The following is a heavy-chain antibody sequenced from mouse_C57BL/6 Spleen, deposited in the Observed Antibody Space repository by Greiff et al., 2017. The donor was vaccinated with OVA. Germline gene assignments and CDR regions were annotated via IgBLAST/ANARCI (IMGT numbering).Heavy chain of an antibody. CDR2: INPSTGGT. Sequence: VQLQQSGPELVKPGASVKISCKASGYSFTGYYMNWVKQSPEKSLEWIGEINPSTGGTTYTQKFKAKATLTVDKSSSTAYMQLKSLTSEDSAVYYCARSGSSYAMDYWGQGTSVTVSS. J-gene: IGHJ4*01. V-gene: IGHV1-42*01. CDR1: GYSFTGYY. CDR3: ARSGSSYAMDY. D-gene: IGHD1-1*01.